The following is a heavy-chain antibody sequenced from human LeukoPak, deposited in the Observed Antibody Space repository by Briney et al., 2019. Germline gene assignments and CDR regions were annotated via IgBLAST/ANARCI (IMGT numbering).Heavy chain of an antibody. J-gene: IGHJ5*02. CDR2: IYPGDSET. Sequence: GESLKISCKGSGYSFSNYWIGWVRQMPGKGLEWMGVIYPGDSETRYSPSFEGQVTISADKSISTAYLQWSSLKASDTAMYYCARDSSGYLYNRFDPWGQGTLVTVSS. V-gene: IGHV5-51*01. CDR1: GYSFSNYW. D-gene: IGHD3-22*01. CDR3: ARDSSGYLYNRFDP.